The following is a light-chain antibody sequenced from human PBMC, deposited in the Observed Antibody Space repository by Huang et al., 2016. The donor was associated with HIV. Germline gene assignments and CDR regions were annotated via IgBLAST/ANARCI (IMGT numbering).Light chain of an antibody. Sequence: EIVMTQSPATLSVSPGERVTLSCRANRSVSTNLAGYQQRPGQAPRPLIDGSSTRAPGIPARFSGSGSGTDFSLTISSLQSEDFALYYCHQYNNWLLSFGGGTRVDI. CDR1: RSVSTN. V-gene: IGKV3-15*01. J-gene: IGKJ4*01. CDR3: HQYNNWLLS. CDR2: GSS.